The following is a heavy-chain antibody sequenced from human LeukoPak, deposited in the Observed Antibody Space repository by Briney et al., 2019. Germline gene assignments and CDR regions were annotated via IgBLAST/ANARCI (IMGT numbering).Heavy chain of an antibody. J-gene: IGHJ6*03. CDR2: IYYSGST. CDR3: ARTTRVIAAAGTFFYYYYMDV. V-gene: IGHV4-59*01. Sequence: PSETLSLTCTVSGGSISSYYWSWLRQPPGKGLEWIGYIYYSGSTNYNPSLKSRVTISVDTSKNQFSLKLSSVTAADTAVYYCARTTRVIAAAGTFFYYYYMDVWGKGTTVTVSS. D-gene: IGHD6-13*01. CDR1: GGSISSYY.